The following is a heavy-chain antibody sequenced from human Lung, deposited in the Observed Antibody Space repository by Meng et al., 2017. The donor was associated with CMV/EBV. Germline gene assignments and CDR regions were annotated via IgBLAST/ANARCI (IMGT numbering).Heavy chain of an antibody. D-gene: IGHD6-6*01. CDR2: IYYSGST. CDR3: ARGGRGIAARGWFDP. Sequence: TXSLXXTVSGGSISSGGYYWSWIRQHPGKGLEWIGYIYYSGSTYYNPSLKSRVTISVDTSKNQFSLKLSSVTAADTAVYYCARGGRGIAARGWFDPWGQGTLVTVSS. J-gene: IGHJ5*02. V-gene: IGHV4-31*03. CDR1: GGSISSGGYY.